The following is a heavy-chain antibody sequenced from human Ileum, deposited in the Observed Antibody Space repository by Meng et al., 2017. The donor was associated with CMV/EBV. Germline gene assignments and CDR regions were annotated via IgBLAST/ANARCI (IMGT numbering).Heavy chain of an antibody. J-gene: IGHJ4*02. CDR2: IYHTGST. CDR3: ASQKPGRSLEY. Sequence: TCASPGHSCGGITWWRWARHPTGKGLEWNGEIYHTGSTNYNTPIKSPVTISVDKPNTQFSLKFSSVTAADTAVYFCASQKPGRSLEYWGQGTLVTVSS. D-gene: IGHD2-8*02. V-gene: IGHV4-4*01. CDR1: GHSCGGITW.